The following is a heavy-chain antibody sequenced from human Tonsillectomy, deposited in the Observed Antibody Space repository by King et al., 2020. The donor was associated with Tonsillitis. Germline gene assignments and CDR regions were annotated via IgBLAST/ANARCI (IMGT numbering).Heavy chain of an antibody. CDR3: ARDCGGAVAGTGYNWFDP. Sequence: QLVQSGAEVMKPGASVKVSCKASGYTFTGFYMHWVRQAPGQGLEWMGWINPNSGGTNYAQKFQGRVTMTSDTSISTAYMELSRLRSDDPAVYYCARDCGGAVAGTGYNWFDPWGQGTLVTVSS. V-gene: IGHV1-2*02. CDR2: INPNSGGT. J-gene: IGHJ5*02. D-gene: IGHD6-19*01. CDR1: GYTFTGFY.